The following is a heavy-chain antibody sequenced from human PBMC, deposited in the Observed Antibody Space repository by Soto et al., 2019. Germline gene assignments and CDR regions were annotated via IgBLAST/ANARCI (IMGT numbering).Heavy chain of an antibody. Sequence: ASVKVSCKASGYTFTTHAMHWVRQAPGQSLEWVGWINGGTGQTKHSQRFEGRVNINRDTSASTANMELSSLRSEDTVVYYCARGKGREENYYYYGLDIWGQGTTVTVSS. CDR3: ARGKGREENYYYYGLDI. J-gene: IGHJ6*02. CDR1: GYTFTTHA. V-gene: IGHV1-3*01. D-gene: IGHD1-26*01. CDR2: INGGTGQT.